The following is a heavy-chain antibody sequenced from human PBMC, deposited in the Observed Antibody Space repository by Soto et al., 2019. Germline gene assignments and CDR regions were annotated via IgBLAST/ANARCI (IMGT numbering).Heavy chain of an antibody. CDR3: ARVPHSSSWAYLDY. D-gene: IGHD6-13*01. V-gene: IGHV3-21*01. CDR2: ISSSSSYI. Sequence: PGGSLRLSCAASGFTFSSYSMNWVRPAPGKGLEWVSSISSSSSYIYYADSVKGRFTISRDNAKNSLYLQMNSLRAEDTAVYYCARVPHSSSWAYLDYWGQGTLVTVSS. CDR1: GFTFSSYS. J-gene: IGHJ4*02.